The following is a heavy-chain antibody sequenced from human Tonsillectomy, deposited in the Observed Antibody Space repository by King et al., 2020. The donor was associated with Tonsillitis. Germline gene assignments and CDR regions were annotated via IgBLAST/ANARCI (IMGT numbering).Heavy chain of an antibody. D-gene: IGHD2-2*01. V-gene: IGHV1-18*01. Sequence: QLVQSGAEVKKPGASVKVSCKASGYTFTSYGISWVRQAPGQGLEWMGWISAYNGNTNYTQKVQGRVTMTTDTSTSTAYMELRSLRSDDTAVYYCARDPPRGYCSSTSCHVRYFDLWGRGTLVTVSS. CDR1: GYTFTSYG. CDR3: ARDPPRGYCSSTSCHVRYFDL. CDR2: ISAYNGNT. J-gene: IGHJ2*01.